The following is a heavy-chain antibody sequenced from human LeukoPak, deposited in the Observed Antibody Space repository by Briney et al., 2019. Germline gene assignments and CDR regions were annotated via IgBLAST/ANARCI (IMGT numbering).Heavy chain of an antibody. Sequence: GGSLRLSCAASGFTFSSYAMSWVRLAPGKGLEWVSGISGSGAGTYYADSVKGRFTISRDNSKNTLDLQMNSLRAGDTAVYYCAKGSTAFGSSWYGKAYYYMDVWGKGTTVTVSS. V-gene: IGHV3-23*01. CDR2: ISGSGAGT. D-gene: IGHD2-15*01. J-gene: IGHJ6*03. CDR1: GFTFSSYA. CDR3: AKGSTAFGSSWYGKAYYYMDV.